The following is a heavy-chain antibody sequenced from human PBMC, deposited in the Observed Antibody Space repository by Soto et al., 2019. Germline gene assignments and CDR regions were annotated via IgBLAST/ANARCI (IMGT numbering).Heavy chain of an antibody. CDR2: ILPLSGTT. V-gene: IGHV1-69*06. J-gene: IGHJ6*02. CDR3: ARANPTKYYDYVWGDYRRGGMDV. Sequence: QLQLVQSGAEVKKPGSSVKVSCKASGGTFSAYAISWVRQAPGQGLEWMGGILPLSGTTNYTQRFQGRVTISADKSTSTAYMELGSMRSEDTAVYYCARANPTKYYDYVWGDYRRGGMDVWGQGTTVTVSS. CDR1: GGTFSAYA. D-gene: IGHD3-16*02.